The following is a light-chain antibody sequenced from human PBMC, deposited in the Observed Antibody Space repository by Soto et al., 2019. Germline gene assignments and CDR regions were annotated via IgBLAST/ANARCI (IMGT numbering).Light chain of an antibody. CDR3: SSYAGTNNYV. V-gene: IGLV2-8*01. CDR2: EVT. Sequence: LTQPPSASWSPGQSLTISCTGTSSDVGGYNYVSWYQQHPGKAPKLMIYEVTKRPSDIPDRFSGSKSGNTASLTVSGLPAEDADDYYCSSYAGTNNYVFGTGTKVTVL. CDR1: SSDVGGYNY. J-gene: IGLJ1*01.